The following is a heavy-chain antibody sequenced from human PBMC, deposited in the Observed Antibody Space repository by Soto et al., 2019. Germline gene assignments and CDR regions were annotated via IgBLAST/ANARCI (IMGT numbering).Heavy chain of an antibody. CDR2: IIPIFGTA. J-gene: IGHJ4*02. CDR3: ARVQDTAMVFDY. D-gene: IGHD5-18*01. V-gene: IGHV1-69*13. CDR1: GGTFSSYA. Sequence: SVKVSCKASGGTFSSYAISWVRQAPGQGLEWMGGIIPIFGTANYAQKFQGRVTITADESTSTAYMELSSLRSEDTAVYYCARVQDTAMVFDYWGQGTLVTVSS.